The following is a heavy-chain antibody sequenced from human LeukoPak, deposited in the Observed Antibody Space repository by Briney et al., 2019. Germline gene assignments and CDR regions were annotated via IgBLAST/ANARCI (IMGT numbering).Heavy chain of an antibody. CDR2: ISYDGSNK. V-gene: IGHV3-30*18. Sequence: GGSLRLSCAASGFTFSSYAMHWVRQAPGKGLEWVAVISYDGSNKYYIDSVKGRFTISRDNSKNTLYLQMNSLRAEDTAVYYCAKRRGTYYDFWSGYGAFDIWGQGTMVTVSS. D-gene: IGHD3-3*01. CDR3: AKRRGTYYDFWSGYGAFDI. J-gene: IGHJ3*02. CDR1: GFTFSSYA.